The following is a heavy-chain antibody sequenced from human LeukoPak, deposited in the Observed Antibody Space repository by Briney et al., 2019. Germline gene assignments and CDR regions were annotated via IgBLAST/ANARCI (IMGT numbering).Heavy chain of an antibody. CDR3: ARGRQGAKTRYFDL. J-gene: IGHJ2*01. CDR1: RFTFSNYG. Sequence: PGGSLRLSCAASRFTFSNYGMHWVRQGPGKGLECISTISSDGGSTYYANSVKGRFTISRDNSKNTLYLQMGSLRAEDMAVYYCARGRQGAKTRYFDLWGRGTRVTVSS. D-gene: IGHD1-26*01. V-gene: IGHV3-64*01. CDR2: ISSDGGST.